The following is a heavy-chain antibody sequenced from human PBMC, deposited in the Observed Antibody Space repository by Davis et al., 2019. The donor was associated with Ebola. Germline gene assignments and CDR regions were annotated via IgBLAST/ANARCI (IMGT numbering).Heavy chain of an antibody. V-gene: IGHV3-30-3*01. CDR3: VRFVYRATDTFDI. Sequence: LKLSCAASGCTFTSYAMHWVRQAPGRGLEWVTVISYDGRNKYYADSVKGRFTISSDNSRNTLFLQMNSLRPEDTAVYYCVRFVYRATDTFDIWGQGTKVTVSS. D-gene: IGHD2-8*01. CDR2: ISYDGRNK. CDR1: GCTFTSYA. J-gene: IGHJ3*02.